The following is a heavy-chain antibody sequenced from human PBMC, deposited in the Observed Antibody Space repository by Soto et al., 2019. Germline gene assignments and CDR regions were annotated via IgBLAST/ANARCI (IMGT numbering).Heavy chain of an antibody. V-gene: IGHV4-39*01. Sequence: PSETLSLTCIVSGDSINSRSYYWGWIRQPPGKGLEWIGSIYYSGTTYYNSSLKSRITISVDTSRNQFSLRLSSVTAADTAVYYCVRRGAGASDFDFWGQGIMVTVYS. D-gene: IGHD1-26*01. CDR2: IYYSGTT. J-gene: IGHJ4*02. CDR1: GDSINSRSYY. CDR3: VRRGAGASDFDF.